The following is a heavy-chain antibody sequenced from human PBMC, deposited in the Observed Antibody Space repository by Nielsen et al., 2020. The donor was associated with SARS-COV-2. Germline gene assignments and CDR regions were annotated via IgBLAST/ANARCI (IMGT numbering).Heavy chain of an antibody. Sequence: WIRQPPGKGLEWVSSISRDSGETYYAGSVKGRFTTSRDNAKNTLYLQMNSLRAEDTAVYYCARGPLGGEMRDYYYYYYGMDVWGQGTTVTVSS. CDR3: ARGPLGGEMRDYYYYYYGMDV. D-gene: IGHD2-21*01. CDR2: ISRDSGET. V-gene: IGHV3-21*01. J-gene: IGHJ6*02.